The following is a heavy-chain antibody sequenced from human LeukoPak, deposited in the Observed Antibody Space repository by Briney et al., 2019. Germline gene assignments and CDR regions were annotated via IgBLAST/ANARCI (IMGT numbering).Heavy chain of an antibody. V-gene: IGHV3-30-3*01. CDR1: GFTFSTYA. Sequence: GGSLRLSCTASGFTFSTYAMHWVRQAPGKGLERVAVISYDGTNKYYADSMKGRFTISRDNSKNTLYLQMNSLRAEDTAVYYCARALDEGARFDYWGQGTLVTVSS. CDR3: ARALDEGARFDY. CDR2: ISYDGTNK. J-gene: IGHJ4*02.